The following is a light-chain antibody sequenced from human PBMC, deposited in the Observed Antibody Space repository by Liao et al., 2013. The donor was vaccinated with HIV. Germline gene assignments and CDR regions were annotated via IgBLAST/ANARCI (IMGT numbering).Light chain of an antibody. CDR3: QAWDSSTVV. J-gene: IGLJ3*02. CDR1: KLGDQY. V-gene: IGLV3-1*01. CDR2: EDT. Sequence: SYELTQPPSVSVSPGETASVTCSGDKLGDQYVSWYQQRPGQSPILVIYEDTKRPSGIPERFSGSNSGNTATLTISGTQAMDEADYYCQAWDSSTVVFGGGTKVTVL.